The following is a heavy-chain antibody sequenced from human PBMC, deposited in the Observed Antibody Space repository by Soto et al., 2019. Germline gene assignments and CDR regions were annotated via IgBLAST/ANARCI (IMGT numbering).Heavy chain of an antibody. V-gene: IGHV3-74*01. Sequence: EVQLVESGGSLFQPGGSLRLSCAVSGFTFTNSWMHWVRQAPGKGLVWVSHINSDGTSTTYAGSVTGRFTISRDNAKNTLYLQMKSLRAEDTAVYYCACTRELANWGQGTLVTVSS. J-gene: IGHJ4*02. CDR3: ACTRELAN. D-gene: IGHD1-1*01. CDR1: GFTFTNSW. CDR2: INSDGTST.